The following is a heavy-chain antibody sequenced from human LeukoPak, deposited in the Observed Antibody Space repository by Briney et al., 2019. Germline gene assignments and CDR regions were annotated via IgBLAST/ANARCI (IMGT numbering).Heavy chain of an antibody. CDR3: AKDGRRITMIVVVTTSEYFQH. Sequence: GGSLRLSCAASRFTFSSYGMHWVRQAPGKGLEWVAFIRSDGSNKYYADSVKGRFTISRDNSKNTLYLQMNSLRAEDTAVYYCAKDGRRITMIVVVTTSEYFQHWGQGTLVTVSS. CDR1: RFTFSSYG. D-gene: IGHD3-22*01. J-gene: IGHJ1*01. CDR2: IRSDGSNK. V-gene: IGHV3-30*02.